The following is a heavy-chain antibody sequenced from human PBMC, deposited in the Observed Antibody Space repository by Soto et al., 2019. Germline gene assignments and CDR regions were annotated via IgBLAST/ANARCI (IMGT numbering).Heavy chain of an antibody. CDR2: ISSTGTSI. CDR3: AREVRRGWFDP. J-gene: IGHJ5*02. V-gene: IGHV3-21*06. CDR1: GFTFSTYT. Sequence: ESGGGLVQPGGSLRVSCAASGFTFSTYTLSWVRQAPGKGLEWVSSISSTGTSISYADSVRGRFTISRDNAKNSLYLQMTSLRAEDTALYYCAREVRRGWFDPWGQGTLVTVSS.